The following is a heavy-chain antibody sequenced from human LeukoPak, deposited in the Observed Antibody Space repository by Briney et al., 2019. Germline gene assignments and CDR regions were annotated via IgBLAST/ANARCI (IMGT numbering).Heavy chain of an antibody. Sequence: SVKVSCKASGGTFSSYAISWVRQAPGQGLDWMGGIIPIFGTAKYAQKFQGRVTITTDESTSTAYMELSSLRSEDTAVYYRAIRWGDGLFDYWGQGTLVTISS. CDR1: GGTFSSYA. CDR3: AIRWGDGLFDY. CDR2: IIPIFGTA. D-gene: IGHD3-16*01. V-gene: IGHV1-69*05. J-gene: IGHJ4*02.